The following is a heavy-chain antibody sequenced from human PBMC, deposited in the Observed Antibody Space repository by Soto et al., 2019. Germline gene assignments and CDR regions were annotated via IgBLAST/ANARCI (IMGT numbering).Heavy chain of an antibody. CDR3: AGDYGDYVIDY. V-gene: IGHV3-30-3*01. CDR1: GFTFSSYA. J-gene: IGHJ4*02. CDR2: ISYDGSNK. D-gene: IGHD4-17*01. Sequence: PGGSLRLSCAASGFTFSSYAMHWVRQAPGKGLEWVAVISYDGSNKYYADSVKGRFTISRDNSKNTLYLQMNSLRAEDTAVYYCAGDYGDYVIDYWGQGTLVTVSS.